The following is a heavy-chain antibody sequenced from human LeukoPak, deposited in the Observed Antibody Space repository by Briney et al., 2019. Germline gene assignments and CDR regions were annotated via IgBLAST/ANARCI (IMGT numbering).Heavy chain of an antibody. D-gene: IGHD6-6*01. Sequence: SETLSLTCTVSGGSISSDDYSWTWLRQHPGKGLEWIGSIFSSGDTYYNPSLQSRVFMSVDTSQNQFSLKLRSVTAADTAVYYCARGANSARPYAFDIWGQGTMVTVSS. J-gene: IGHJ3*02. V-gene: IGHV4-31*03. CDR2: IFSSGDT. CDR3: ARGANSARPYAFDI. CDR1: GGSISSDDYS.